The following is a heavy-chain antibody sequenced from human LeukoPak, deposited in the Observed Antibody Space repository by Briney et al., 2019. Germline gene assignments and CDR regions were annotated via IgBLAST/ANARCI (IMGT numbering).Heavy chain of an antibody. CDR2: ISSSGSTI. D-gene: IGHD3-22*01. V-gene: IGHV3-11*04. J-gene: IGHJ3*02. CDR1: GFTFSDYY. Sequence: PGGSLRLSCAASGFTFSDYYMSWIRQAPGKGLEWVSYISSSGSTIYYADSVKGRFTISRDNAKNSLYLQMNSLRAEDTAVYYCARDFPSYYYDNRGYYDAVDIWGQGTMVTVSS. CDR3: ARDFPSYYYDNRGYYDAVDI.